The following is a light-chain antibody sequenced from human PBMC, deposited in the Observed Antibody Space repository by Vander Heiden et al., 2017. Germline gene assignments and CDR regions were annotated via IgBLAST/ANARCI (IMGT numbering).Light chain of an antibody. J-gene: IGKJ2*01. CDR3: TQVLQTPIT. CDR2: LGS. Sequence: DLVMTHSPLSLPVTPGEPASISCRSSQSLLHSNGYNYLDWYLQKPGQSPQLLIYLGSNRASGVPDRFSGSGSGTDFTLKISRVEAEDVGVYYCTQVLQTPITFGQGTKVDIK. CDR1: QSLLHSNGYNY. V-gene: IGKV2-28*01.